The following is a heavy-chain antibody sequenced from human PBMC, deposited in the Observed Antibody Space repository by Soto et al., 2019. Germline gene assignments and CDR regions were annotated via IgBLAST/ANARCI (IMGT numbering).Heavy chain of an antibody. V-gene: IGHV3-66*01. CDR2: IYSGGST. D-gene: IGHD3-9*01. J-gene: IGHJ6*03. CDR3: GGVGEHDVMARYSPPYYYYYMDV. Sequence: EVQLVESGGGLVQLGGSLRLSCAASGFTVSSNYMSWVRQAPGKGLEWVSVIYSGGSTYYADSVKGRCTISRDNSKNTLYHQQKSRRREDATAEYCGGVGEHDVMARYSPPYYYYYMDVWGKGTTVTVSS. CDR1: GFTVSSNY.